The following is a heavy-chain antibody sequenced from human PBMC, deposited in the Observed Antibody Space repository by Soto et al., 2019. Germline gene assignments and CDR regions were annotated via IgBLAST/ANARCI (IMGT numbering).Heavy chain of an antibody. Sequence: EVQLLESGGGLVQPGGSLRLSCAASGFTFSSYAMRWVRQAPVKGLEWVSAISGSGGSTYYADSVKGRFTISRDNSKNTLYLKMNSLDAEDTAVYYCARRGSGSYCDYWGQGTLVTVSS. J-gene: IGHJ4*02. CDR3: ARRGSGSYCDY. CDR1: GFTFSSYA. V-gene: IGHV3-23*01. D-gene: IGHD1-26*01. CDR2: ISGSGGST.